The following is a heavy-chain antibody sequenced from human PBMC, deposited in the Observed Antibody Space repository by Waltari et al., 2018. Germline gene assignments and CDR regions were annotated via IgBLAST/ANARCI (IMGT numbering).Heavy chain of an antibody. Sequence: QVQLQESGPGLVKPSETLSLTCAVSGYSISRGYYCGWIRQPHGQGLEWIGIIYHSGGTSYNPSLKSRVTISVDTSKNQFSLKLSSVTAADTAVYYCARGDGIVVVDAISAWFDPWGQGTLVTVSS. J-gene: IGHJ5*02. D-gene: IGHD2-15*01. V-gene: IGHV4-38-2*01. CDR3: ARGDGIVVVDAISAWFDP. CDR2: IYHSGGT. CDR1: GYSISRGYY.